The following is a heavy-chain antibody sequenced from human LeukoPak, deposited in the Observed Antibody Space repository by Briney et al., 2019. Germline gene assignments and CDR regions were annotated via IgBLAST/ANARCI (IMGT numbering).Heavy chain of an antibody. CDR3: ARRGGSGRAFDY. J-gene: IGHJ4*02. D-gene: IGHD1-26*01. CDR1: GASLSRGTYY. V-gene: IGHV4-39*01. Sequence: SETLSLTCSVSGASLSRGTYYWGWIRQPPGKGLEWIGSIYYTGSTYDNPSLKSRVTISVDTSENQSSLKLSSVTAADTAVYYCARRGGSGRAFDYWGQGTLVTVSS. CDR2: IYYTGST.